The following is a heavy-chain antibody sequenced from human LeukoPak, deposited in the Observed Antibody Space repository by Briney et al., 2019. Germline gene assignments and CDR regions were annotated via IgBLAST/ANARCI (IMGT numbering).Heavy chain of an antibody. Sequence: SVKVSCKASGGTFSSYAISWVRQAPGQGLEWMGGIIPIFGTANYAQRFQGRVTITADESTSTAYMELSSLRSEDTAVYYCARARKTLGVVIVFDYWGQGTLVTVSS. J-gene: IGHJ4*02. V-gene: IGHV1-69*13. CDR1: GGTFSSYA. D-gene: IGHD3-3*01. CDR3: ARARKTLGVVIVFDY. CDR2: IIPIFGTA.